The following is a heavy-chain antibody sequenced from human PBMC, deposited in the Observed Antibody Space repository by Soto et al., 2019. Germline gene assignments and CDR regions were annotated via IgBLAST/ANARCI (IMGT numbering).Heavy chain of an antibody. Sequence: DVQLVESGGGLIQPGESLRLSCAAFGFTISGKKYVAWVRQAPGKGLEWVSALYDLDGSFYAASVKDRFTTSSDSSKNTVYHQKNDLKPDDTAVYYCTTWHERKHAYDVWGQGTTVTVSS. CDR2: LYDLDGS. J-gene: IGHJ3*01. D-gene: IGHD1-1*01. CDR1: GFTISGKKY. V-gene: IGHV3-53*01. CDR3: TTWHERKHAYDV.